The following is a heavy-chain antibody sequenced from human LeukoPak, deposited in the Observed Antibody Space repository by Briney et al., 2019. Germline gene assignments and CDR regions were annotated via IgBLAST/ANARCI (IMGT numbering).Heavy chain of an antibody. V-gene: IGHV4-38-2*02. CDR3: ARITILRFFG. Sequence: SETLSLTCTVSGYSISSGYYWGWIRQPPGKGLEWIGSIYHSGSTYYNPSLKSRVTISVDTSKNQFSLKLSSVTAADTAVYYWARITILRFFGWGQGTLVTVPS. D-gene: IGHD3-3*01. CDR2: IYHSGST. CDR1: GYSISSGYY. J-gene: IGHJ4*02.